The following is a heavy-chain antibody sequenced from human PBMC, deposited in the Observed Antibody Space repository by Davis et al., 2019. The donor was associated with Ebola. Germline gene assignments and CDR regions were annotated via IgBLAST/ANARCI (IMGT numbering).Heavy chain of an antibody. J-gene: IGHJ4*02. D-gene: IGHD3-9*01. CDR3: ARANYDILTGFLDY. Sequence: SETLSLTCAVYGGSFSGYYWSWIRQPPGKGLEWIGEINHSGSTNYNPSLKSRVTISVDKSKNQFSLKLSSVTAADTAVYYCARANYDILTGFLDYWGQGTLVTVSS. V-gene: IGHV4-34*01. CDR1: GGSFSGYY. CDR2: INHSGST.